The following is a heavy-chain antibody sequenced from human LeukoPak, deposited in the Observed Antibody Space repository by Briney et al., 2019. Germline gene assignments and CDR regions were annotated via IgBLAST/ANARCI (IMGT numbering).Heavy chain of an antibody. Sequence: SVKVSCKASGGTFSSYAFSWVRQAPGQGLEWMGGIIPIFGTTNYAQKLQGRVTINADESTRTVYMEVISLRSEDTAVYYCAREKDYGARDWGQGTLVTVSS. D-gene: IGHD4-17*01. J-gene: IGHJ4*02. V-gene: IGHV1-69*13. CDR1: GGTFSSYA. CDR3: AREKDYGARD. CDR2: IIPIFGTT.